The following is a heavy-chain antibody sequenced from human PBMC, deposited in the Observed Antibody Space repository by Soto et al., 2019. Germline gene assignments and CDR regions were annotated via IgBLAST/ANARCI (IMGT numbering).Heavy chain of an antibody. CDR3: AKDPGSIQWLAPGGMDV. CDR1: GFTFSSYA. CDR2: ISGSGGST. J-gene: IGHJ6*02. V-gene: IGHV3-23*01. Sequence: GGSLRLSCAASGFTFSSYAMSWVRQAPGKGLEWVSAISGSGGSTYYADSVKGRFTISRDNSKNTLYLQMNSLRAEDTAVYYCAKDPGSIQWLAPGGMDVWGQGTTVTVSS. D-gene: IGHD6-19*01.